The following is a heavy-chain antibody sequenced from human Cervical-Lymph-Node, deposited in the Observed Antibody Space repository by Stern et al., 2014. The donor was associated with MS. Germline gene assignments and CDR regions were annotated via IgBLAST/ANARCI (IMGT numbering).Heavy chain of an antibody. Sequence: VQLVQSGAEVKKPGASVNVSCEASGFSFTTHYMHWIRQAPGAGLEWVGMINPNTGTTSYARQFQGRVIITRDTSTSTIYMELTGLRSEDTALYFCTRVQRERRALDPFDPWGQGTLVTVSS. CDR3: TRVQRERRALDPFDP. V-gene: IGHV1-46*03. CDR1: GFSFTTHY. CDR2: INPNTGTT. J-gene: IGHJ5*02. D-gene: IGHD1-1*01.